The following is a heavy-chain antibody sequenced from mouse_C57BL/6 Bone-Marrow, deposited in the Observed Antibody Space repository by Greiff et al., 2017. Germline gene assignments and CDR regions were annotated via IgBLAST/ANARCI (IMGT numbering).Heavy chain of an antibody. Sequence: EVQLVESGPGLVKPSQSLSLTCSVTGYSITSGYYWNWIRQFPGNKLEWMGYISYDGSNNYNPPLKNRISITRDTSKNQFFLKLNSVTTEDTATYYCAMGFAYWGQGTLVTVSA. D-gene: IGHD1-1*02. CDR1: GYSITSGYY. CDR3: AMGFAY. J-gene: IGHJ3*01. V-gene: IGHV3-6*01. CDR2: ISYDGSN.